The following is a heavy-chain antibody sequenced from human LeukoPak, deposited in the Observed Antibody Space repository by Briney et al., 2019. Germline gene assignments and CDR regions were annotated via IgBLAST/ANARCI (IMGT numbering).Heavy chain of an antibody. CDR3: ARPSDDNTWYYFEY. CDR1: GVTFSKYW. D-gene: IGHD2-15*01. J-gene: IGHJ4*02. Sequence: PGGCLRLSCAASGVTFSKYWMSWVREGPGGGRGWVANIKEGGNEKYYLESVRGGFTASRDNAKNSVYLQMNRARAQDWAVYYCARPSDDNTWYYFEYWGQGTLVPVSS. CDR2: IKEGGNEK. V-gene: IGHV3-7*01.